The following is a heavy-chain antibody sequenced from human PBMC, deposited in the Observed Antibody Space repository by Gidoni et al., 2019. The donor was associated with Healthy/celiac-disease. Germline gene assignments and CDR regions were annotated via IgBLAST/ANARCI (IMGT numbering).Heavy chain of an antibody. J-gene: IGHJ6*02. CDR2: ISSSSSYI. CDR3: ARDQTYYDFWSGYYTDYDYYYGMDV. D-gene: IGHD3-3*01. Sequence: EVQLFESGSGLVKPGGYLRLYCAAYGFPFSSYSMNWVRQAPGKGLEWVSSISSSSSYIYYADSVKVRVTISRDNAKNSLYLQMNSLRAEDTAVYYCARDQTYYDFWSGYYTDYDYYYGMDVWGQGTTVTVSS. V-gene: IGHV3-21*01. CDR1: GFPFSSYS.